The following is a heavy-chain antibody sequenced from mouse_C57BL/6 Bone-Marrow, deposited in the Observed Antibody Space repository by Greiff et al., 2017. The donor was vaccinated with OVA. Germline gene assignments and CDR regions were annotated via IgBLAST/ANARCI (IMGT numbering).Heavy chain of an antibody. CDR1: GFTFSDYG. CDR2: ISSGSSTI. Sequence: EVMLVESGGGLVKPGGSLKLSCAASGFTFSDYGMHWVRQAPEKGLEWVAYISSGSSTIYYADTVKGRFTFSRDNSKYTLFLQMTSLRSEVTAMEYCARSYFDYWGQGTTLTVSS. CDR3: ARSYFDY. J-gene: IGHJ2*01. V-gene: IGHV5-17*01.